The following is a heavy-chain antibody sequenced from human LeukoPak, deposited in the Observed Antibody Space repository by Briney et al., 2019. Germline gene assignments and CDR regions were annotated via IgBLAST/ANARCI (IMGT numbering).Heavy chain of an antibody. D-gene: IGHD4-23*01. CDR3: ARDKAVTTEVTQHFQH. Sequence: SVKVSCKASGGTFSSYAISWVRQAPGQGLEWMGGIIPIFGTANYAQKFQGRVTITTDESTSTAYMELSSLRSDDTAVYYCARDKAVTTEVTQHFQHWGQGTLVTVSS. V-gene: IGHV1-69*05. CDR1: GGTFSSYA. J-gene: IGHJ1*01. CDR2: IIPIFGTA.